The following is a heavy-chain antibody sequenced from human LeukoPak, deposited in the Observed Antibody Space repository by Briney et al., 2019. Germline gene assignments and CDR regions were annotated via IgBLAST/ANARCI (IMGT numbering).Heavy chain of an antibody. V-gene: IGHV3-23*01. Sequence: PGGSLRLSCAASGVTLSSFAMSWARQAPGKGLEWVSGISSSGSGDNTYYADSVKGRFTISRDSSKNTLFLHMNTLRAEDTAIYYCAKDFRHSSTADSGSDLPLDYWGQGTLVSVSS. J-gene: IGHJ4*02. CDR3: AKDFRHSSTADSGSDLPLDY. CDR2: ISSSGSGDNT. D-gene: IGHD1-26*01. CDR1: GVTLSSFA.